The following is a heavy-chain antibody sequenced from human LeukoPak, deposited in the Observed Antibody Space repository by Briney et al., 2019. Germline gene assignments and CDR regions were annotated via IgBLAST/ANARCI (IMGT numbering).Heavy chain of an antibody. D-gene: IGHD3-22*01. CDR3: ARGRDSSGYYYYYYYMDV. CDR1: GYTFIGYY. Sequence: SSVKVSCKASGYTFIGYYMHWVRQAPGQGLEWMGWINPNSGGTNYAQKFQGRVTMTRDTSLSTAYMELSRLRSDDTAVYYCARGRDSSGYYYYYYYMDVWGKGTTVTVSS. V-gene: IGHV1-2*02. J-gene: IGHJ6*03. CDR2: INPNSGGT.